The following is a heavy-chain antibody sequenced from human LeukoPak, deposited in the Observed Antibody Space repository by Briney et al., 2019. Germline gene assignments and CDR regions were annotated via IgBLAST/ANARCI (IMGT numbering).Heavy chain of an antibody. CDR2: VYSSGNT. V-gene: IGHV4-59*08. D-gene: IGHD3-10*01. J-gene: IGHJ3*02. CDR3: ARHPPSSAGAYDI. CDR1: GGSISGYY. Sequence: ASETPSLTCTVSGGSISGYYCSWVRQPPGKEMEWIGYVYSSGNTNYNPSLKSRVTLSVDTSKNQFSLKLVSVTAADTAVYYCARHPPSSAGAYDIWGQGTMVTVSS.